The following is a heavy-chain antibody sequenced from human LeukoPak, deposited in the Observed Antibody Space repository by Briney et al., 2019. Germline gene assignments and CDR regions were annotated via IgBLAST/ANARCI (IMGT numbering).Heavy chain of an antibody. CDR1: GGSISPYH. Sequence: SETLSLTCAVSGGSISPYHWTWIRQPPGKGLEWIGYISYSGSTNYNPSLKSRVTISIDTSKSQFSLKLSSVTAADTAVYYCARFGTSSSRFFDQWGQGTLVTVSS. CDR3: ARFGTSSSRFFDQ. J-gene: IGHJ4*02. CDR2: ISYSGST. V-gene: IGHV4-59*08. D-gene: IGHD6-6*01.